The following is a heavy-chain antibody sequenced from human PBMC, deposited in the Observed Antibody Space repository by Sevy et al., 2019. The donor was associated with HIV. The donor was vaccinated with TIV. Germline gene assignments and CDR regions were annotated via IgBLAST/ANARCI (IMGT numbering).Heavy chain of an antibody. CDR1: GFAFRDSA. Sequence: GGSLRLSCEASGFAFRDSAIHWVRQSPDKGLEWVALISHGGSYEYYVDSVKGRFTVSSDRSKNILYLQMDSLRAEDTAVYYCARMVSGGLRWELIKENAFDIWGQGTAVTVSS. J-gene: IGHJ3*02. V-gene: IGHV3-30-3*01. CDR3: ARMVSGGLRWELIKENAFDI. D-gene: IGHD4-17*01. CDR2: ISHGGSYE.